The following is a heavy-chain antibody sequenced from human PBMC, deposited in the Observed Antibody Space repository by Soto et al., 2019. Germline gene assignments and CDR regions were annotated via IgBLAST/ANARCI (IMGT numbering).Heavy chain of an antibody. CDR3: ARGSGWYYY. CDR2: IYSSGST. CDR1: GGSIRSYY. J-gene: IGHJ4*02. D-gene: IGHD6-19*01. Sequence: QVQLQESGPGLVKPSETLSLTCTVSGGSIRSYYWSWIRQPPGKGLEWIGYIYSSGSTNYNPSLKSRVTISVDTSKNQSSLQLSSVTAADTAVYYCARGSGWYYYWGQGTLVTVSS. V-gene: IGHV4-4*08.